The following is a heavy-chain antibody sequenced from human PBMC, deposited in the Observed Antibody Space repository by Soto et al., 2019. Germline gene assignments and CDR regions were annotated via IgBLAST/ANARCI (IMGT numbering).Heavy chain of an antibody. CDR1: GFTFSSYA. V-gene: IGHV3-30-3*01. CDR3: ATERRGDSGSSATY. J-gene: IGHJ4*02. D-gene: IGHD6-6*01. CDR2: IAYDASVK. Sequence: QVQLVESGGGVVQPGRSLRLSCAAAGFTFSSYAMHWVRQAPGKGLEWVAVIAYDASVKYYGDSVKGRFTISRDNSRETLYLQMNSLSPEDAAVYYCATERRGDSGSSATYWGQGTLVTVSS.